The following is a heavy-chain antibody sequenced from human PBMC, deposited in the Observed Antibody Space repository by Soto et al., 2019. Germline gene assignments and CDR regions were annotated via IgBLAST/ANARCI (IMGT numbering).Heavy chain of an antibody. Sequence: EVQLLESGGGLVQPGGSLRLSCAASGFTFSSYAMSWVRQAPGKGLEWVSAISGSGGSTYYADSVKGRFTISRDNSKNTLYLQMNSLRAEDTAVYYCAKDREVGDTYERGTFDYWGQGTLVTVSS. CDR1: GFTFSSYA. V-gene: IGHV3-23*01. D-gene: IGHD1-26*01. CDR2: ISGSGGST. CDR3: AKDREVGDTYERGTFDY. J-gene: IGHJ4*02.